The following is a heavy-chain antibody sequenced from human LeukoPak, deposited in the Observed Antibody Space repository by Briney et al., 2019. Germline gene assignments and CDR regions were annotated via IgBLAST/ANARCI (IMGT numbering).Heavy chain of an antibody. CDR3: ARASEMATFTD. J-gene: IGHJ4*02. V-gene: IGHV3-66*01. D-gene: IGHD5-24*01. CDR1: GLTVSSNH. Sequence: GGSLRLSCAASGLTVSSNHMNCVRQAPGKGLEWVSVIYSGGSTYNADSVKGRFSISRDNSKNTLYLQMISLRAEDTAVYYCARASEMATFTDWGQGTLVTVSS. CDR2: IYSGGST.